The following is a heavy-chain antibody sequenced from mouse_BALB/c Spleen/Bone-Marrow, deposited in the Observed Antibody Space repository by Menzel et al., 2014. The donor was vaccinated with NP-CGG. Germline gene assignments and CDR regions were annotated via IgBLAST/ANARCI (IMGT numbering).Heavy chain of an antibody. V-gene: IGHV1-9*01. CDR1: GYTFSRYW. D-gene: IGHD2-1*01. CDR2: ILPGSGGT. CDR3: ARNYGNYVWFAN. J-gene: IGHJ3*01. Sequence: VQLQQSGAELMKPGASVKISCKATGYTFSRYWIEWVKQRPGHGLEWIGEILPGSGGTNYNEKFKGKATFTADTSSNTAYMQLSSLTSEDSAVYYCARNYGNYVWFANWGQGTLVTVSA.